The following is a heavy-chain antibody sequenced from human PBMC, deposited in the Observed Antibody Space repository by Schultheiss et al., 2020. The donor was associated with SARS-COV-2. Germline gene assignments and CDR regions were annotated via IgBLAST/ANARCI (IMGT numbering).Heavy chain of an antibody. J-gene: IGHJ6*02. CDR3: ARGAIGYSGYDFDYYYGLDV. V-gene: IGHV1-2*02. D-gene: IGHD5-12*01. Sequence: ASVKVSCKASGYTFTGYYMHWVRQAPGQGLEWMGWINPNSGGTNYAQKFQGRVTMTRDTSISTAYMELSRLRSDDTAVYYCARGAIGYSGYDFDYYYGLDVWGQGTTVTVSS. CDR1: GYTFTGYY. CDR2: INPNSGGT.